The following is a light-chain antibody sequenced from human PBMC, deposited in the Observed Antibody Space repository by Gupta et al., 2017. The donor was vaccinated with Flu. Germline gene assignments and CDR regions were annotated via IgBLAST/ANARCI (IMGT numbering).Light chain of an antibody. V-gene: IGKV1-8*01. CDR1: QGISSY. CDR2: AAS. CDR3: QQYYSYPPYT. Sequence: SSFSASTGDRVTITCRASQGISSYLAWYQQKPGKAPKLLIYAASTLQSGVPSRFSSSGSGTDFTLTISCLQSEDFATYYCQQYYSYPPYTFGQGTKLEIK. J-gene: IGKJ2*01.